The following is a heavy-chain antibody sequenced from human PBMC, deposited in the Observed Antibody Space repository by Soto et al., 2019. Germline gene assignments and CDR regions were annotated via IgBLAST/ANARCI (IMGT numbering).Heavy chain of an antibody. CDR2: ISAYNGNT. J-gene: IGHJ6*02. CDR1: GYTFTSYG. D-gene: IGHD3-9*01. CDR3: ARDRTDIFTGYHYGMDV. V-gene: IGHV1-18*04. Sequence: QVQLVQSGDEVKKPGDSVKVSCKASGYTFTSYGISWVRQAPGQGLEWMGWISAYNGNTNYAQKLQGRVTMTTYTSTRTAYIELRRLRSDDTALYYCARDRTDIFTGYHYGMDVWCQGTTVTVSS.